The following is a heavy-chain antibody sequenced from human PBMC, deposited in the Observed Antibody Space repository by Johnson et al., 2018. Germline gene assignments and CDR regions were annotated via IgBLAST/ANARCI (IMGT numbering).Heavy chain of an antibody. CDR1: GFTFSGYL. V-gene: IGHV3-30-3*01. CDR3: ARDPYGTDAFDI. Sequence: QVQLVESGGGVVQPGRSLRLPCAVSGFTFSGYLMHWVRQAPGKGVECVAHISYDGSNRYYADSVTGRFTISRDNAKNSLYLQMNSLRAEDTAVYYCARDPYGTDAFDIGGQGTMVTVSS. CDR2: ISYDGSNR. D-gene: IGHD1-14*01. J-gene: IGHJ3*02.